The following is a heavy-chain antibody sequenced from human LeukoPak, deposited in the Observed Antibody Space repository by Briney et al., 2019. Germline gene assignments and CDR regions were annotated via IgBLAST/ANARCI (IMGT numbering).Heavy chain of an antibody. V-gene: IGHV3-21*01. Sequence: GGPLRLSRAASGFTFSSYSINWVRQAPGRGLEWVSSITSSSSYIYYADSVKGRFTISRDNAKNSLYLQMNSLRAEDTAVYYCARASNWRLDFDYWGQGTLVTVSS. CDR2: ITSSSSYI. D-gene: IGHD2-8*01. J-gene: IGHJ4*02. CDR1: GFTFSSYS. CDR3: ARASNWRLDFDY.